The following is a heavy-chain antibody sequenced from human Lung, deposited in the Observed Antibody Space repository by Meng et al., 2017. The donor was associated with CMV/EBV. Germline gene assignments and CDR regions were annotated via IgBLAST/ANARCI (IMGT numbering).Heavy chain of an antibody. Sequence: YGIGWVRPAPGRGLEWVGWISPYDGGTNYARRLQSRVTMTTDTSTTTAYMELRSLRSDDTAVYYCARDLEYCGSTTCYEDCFDPWGQGTLVTVSS. CDR2: ISPYDGGT. J-gene: IGHJ5*02. CDR3: ARDLEYCGSTTCYEDCFDP. V-gene: IGHV1-18*01. D-gene: IGHD2-2*01. CDR1: YG.